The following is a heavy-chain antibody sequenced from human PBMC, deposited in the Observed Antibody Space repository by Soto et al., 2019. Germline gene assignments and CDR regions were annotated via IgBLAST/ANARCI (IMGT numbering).Heavy chain of an antibody. J-gene: IGHJ3*02. CDR3: ATFQTMSMVRVGAFNI. D-gene: IGHD5-18*01. V-gene: IGHV4-4*08. Sequence: PSETLSLTCTVSGGVIGSSYWTWIRQPPGKGLEWIGNVDSTGTSYAPSLKSRVTISLDTSKNQFSLEMTSVTAADKAVYFCATFQTMSMVRVGAFNIWGQGKLVTVSS. CDR2: VDSTGT. CDR1: GGVIGSSY.